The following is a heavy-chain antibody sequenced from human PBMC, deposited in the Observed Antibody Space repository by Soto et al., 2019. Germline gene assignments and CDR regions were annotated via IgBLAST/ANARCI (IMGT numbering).Heavy chain of an antibody. CDR1: GGSISSSSYY. CDR2: IYYSGST. Sequence: SETLSLTCTVSGGSISSSSYYWGWIRQPPGKGLEWIGSIYYSGSTYYNPSLKSRVTISVDTSKNQFSLKLSSVTAADTAVYYCARHKVVTSPFDYWGQGTLVTVSS. CDR3: ARHKVVTSPFDY. J-gene: IGHJ4*02. V-gene: IGHV4-39*01. D-gene: IGHD2-15*01.